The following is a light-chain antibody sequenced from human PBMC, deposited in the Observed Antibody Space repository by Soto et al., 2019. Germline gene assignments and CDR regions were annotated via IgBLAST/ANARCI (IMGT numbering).Light chain of an antibody. CDR1: QSVSSD. CDR3: QQYNIWPLWT. J-gene: IGKJ1*01. CDR2: GAS. Sequence: EIVMTQSPATLSVSPGERATLSCKSSQSVSSDLAWYHQKPGQAPRLLIYGASTRATGIPARFSGSGSGTDFTLTISSLQSEDFAVYFCQQYNIWPLWTLGQGTKVDIK. V-gene: IGKV3-15*01.